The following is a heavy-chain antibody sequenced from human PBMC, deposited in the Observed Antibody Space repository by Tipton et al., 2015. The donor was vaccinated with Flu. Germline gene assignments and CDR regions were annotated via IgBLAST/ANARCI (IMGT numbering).Heavy chain of an antibody. J-gene: IGHJ4*02. Sequence: SLRLSCAASGFTVSSNFMTWVRQAPGKRLEWISDINGGGGGTYYADSVKGRFTISRDNSKNMLYLRMNSLSAEDTAIYYCAKVIPEKVSGLDYWGQGTLVTVSS. V-gene: IGHV3-23*01. CDR1: GFTVSSNF. D-gene: IGHD5/OR15-5a*01. CDR2: INGGGGGT. CDR3: AKVIPEKVSGLDY.